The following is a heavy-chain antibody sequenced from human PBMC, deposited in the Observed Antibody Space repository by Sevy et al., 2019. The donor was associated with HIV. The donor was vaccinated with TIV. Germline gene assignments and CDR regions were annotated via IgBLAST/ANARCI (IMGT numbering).Heavy chain of an antibody. CDR2: ISGTAGNT. CDR1: EFTLSGNA. J-gene: IGHJ4*02. CDR3: ARESIAVAGIGYYFHY. Sequence: GSLRLSCAVSEFTLSGNAMIWVRQAPGKGLEWVSGISGTAGNTYYADSVKGRFTISRDNSKNTLYLQMNSLRAEDTAVYYCARESIAVAGIGYYFHYWGQGTLVTVSS. D-gene: IGHD6-19*01. V-gene: IGHV3-23*01.